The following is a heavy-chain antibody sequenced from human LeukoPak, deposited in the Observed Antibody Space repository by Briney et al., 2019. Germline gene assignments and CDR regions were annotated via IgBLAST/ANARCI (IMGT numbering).Heavy chain of an antibody. V-gene: IGHV1-2*02. J-gene: IGHJ6*03. CDR3: ASASLDIVAPSFKYYYYYMDV. D-gene: IGHD5-12*01. Sequence: ASVKVSCKASGYTFTGYYMHWVRQAPGQGLEWMGWINPNSGGTNYAQKFQGRVTMTRDTSISTADMELSRLRSDDTAVYYCASASLDIVAPSFKYYYYYMDVWGKGTTVTVSS. CDR1: GYTFTGYY. CDR2: INPNSGGT.